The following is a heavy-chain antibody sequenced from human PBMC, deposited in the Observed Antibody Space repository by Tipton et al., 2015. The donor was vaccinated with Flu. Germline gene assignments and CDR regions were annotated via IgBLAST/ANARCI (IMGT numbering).Heavy chain of an antibody. D-gene: IGHD4-11*01. CDR3: ARRYYSNYVSEPKNWFDP. CDR1: GDSIGSDHY. V-gene: IGHV4-38-2*01. CDR2: IHRSGTN. J-gene: IGHJ5*02. Sequence: TLSLTCAVSGDSIGSDHYWGWIRQPPGKGLEWLGNIHRSGTNYYNSSLKCRATISLDKSKNQFSLRIVSMTATDTAVYYCARRYYSNYVSEPKNWFDPWGQGILVTVSS.